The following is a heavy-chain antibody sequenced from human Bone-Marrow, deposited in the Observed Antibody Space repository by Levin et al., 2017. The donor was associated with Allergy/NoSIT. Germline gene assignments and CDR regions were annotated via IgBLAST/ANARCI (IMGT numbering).Heavy chain of an antibody. V-gene: IGHV1-2*02. Sequence: ASVKVSCKASGYTFTGYYMHWVRQAPGQGLEWMGWINPNSGGTNYAQKFQGRVTMTRDTSISTAYMELSRLRSDDTAVYYCARNLSPPHYDILTGRNYYYYMDVWGKGTTVTVSS. CDR3: ARNLSPPHYDILTGRNYYYYMDV. CDR1: GYTFTGYY. D-gene: IGHD3-9*01. J-gene: IGHJ6*03. CDR2: INPNSGGT.